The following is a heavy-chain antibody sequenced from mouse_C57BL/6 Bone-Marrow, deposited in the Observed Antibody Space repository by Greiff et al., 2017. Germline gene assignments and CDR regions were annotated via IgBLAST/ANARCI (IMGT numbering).Heavy chain of an antibody. CDR1: GYTFTSYW. J-gene: IGHJ2*01. V-gene: IGHV1-7*01. CDR3: ARGGTDY. CDR2: INPSSGYT. D-gene: IGHD3-3*01. Sequence: VQLQQSGAELAKPGASVKLSCKASGYTFTSYWMHWVKQRPGQGLEWIGYINPSSGYTKYNQKFKDKATLTVDKSSSTAYMQLSSLTYEDSAVYYCARGGTDYWGQGTTLTVSS.